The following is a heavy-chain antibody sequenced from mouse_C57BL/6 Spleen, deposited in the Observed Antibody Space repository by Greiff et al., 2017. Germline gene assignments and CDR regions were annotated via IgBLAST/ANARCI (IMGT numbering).Heavy chain of an antibody. D-gene: IGHD2-3*01. CDR2: IDPANGNT. CDR3: ARSSLYDPPFAY. CDR1: GFNIKNTY. J-gene: IGHJ3*01. Sequence: VTLKVSVAELVRPGASVKLSCTASGFNIKNTYMHWVKQRPEQGLEWIGRIDPANGNTKYAPKFQGKATITADTSSNTAYLQLSSLTSEDTAIYYCARSSLYDPPFAYWGQGTLVTVSA. V-gene: IGHV14-3*01.